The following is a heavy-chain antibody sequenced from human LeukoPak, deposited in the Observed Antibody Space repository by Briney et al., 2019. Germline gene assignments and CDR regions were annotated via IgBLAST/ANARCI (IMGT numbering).Heavy chain of an antibody. CDR2: IRYGGSNK. CDR1: GFTFSPYS. Sequence: PGGSLRLSCAASGFTFSPYSMNWTRQAPGKGLEWVAFIRYGGSNKYYADPVEGRFTTSRDNSKNTLYLQMNSLRAEDTAVYYCAKDLPLSGSYIDYWGQGTLVTVSS. CDR3: AKDLPLSGSYIDY. J-gene: IGHJ4*02. D-gene: IGHD1-26*01. V-gene: IGHV3-30*02.